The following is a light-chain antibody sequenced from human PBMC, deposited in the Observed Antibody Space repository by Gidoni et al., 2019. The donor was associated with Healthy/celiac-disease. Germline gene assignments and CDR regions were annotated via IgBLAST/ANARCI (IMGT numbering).Light chain of an antibody. V-gene: IGKV1-33*01. CDR3: QQYDNLPMYT. J-gene: IGKJ2*01. CDR1: QDISNY. CDR2: DAS. Sequence: DIQMSQSPSSLSASVGDRVTITCQASQDISNYLNWYQQKPGKAPKLLIYDASNLETGVPSRFSGSGSGTDFTLTISSLQPEDIATYYCQQYDNLPMYTFXQXTKLEIK.